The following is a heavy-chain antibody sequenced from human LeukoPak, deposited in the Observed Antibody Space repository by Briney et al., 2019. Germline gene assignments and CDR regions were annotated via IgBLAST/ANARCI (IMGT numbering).Heavy chain of an antibody. Sequence: PGGSLRLSCAASGFTFTKYWMTWVRQAPGKGLEWVANIKQDGSEKVYVDSVKGRFTISRDNAKNSLDLQINSLGAEDTAVYYCARGLDCRSTSCYLDNWGQGTLVTVSS. CDR3: ARGLDCRSTSCYLDN. CDR1: GFTFTKYW. J-gene: IGHJ4*02. V-gene: IGHV3-7*01. CDR2: IKQDGSEK. D-gene: IGHD2-2*01.